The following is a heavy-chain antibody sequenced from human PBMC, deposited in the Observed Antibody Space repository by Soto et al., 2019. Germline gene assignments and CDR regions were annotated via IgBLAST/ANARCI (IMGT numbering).Heavy chain of an antibody. Sequence: GASVEVSCKASGYTLTSYAIHWVRQAPGQRLEWMGWINAGNGNTKYSQKFQGRVTITRDTSASTAYMELSSLRSEDTAVYYCARDLGGWPDYWGQGTLVTVSS. CDR2: INAGNGNT. D-gene: IGHD2-15*01. J-gene: IGHJ4*02. V-gene: IGHV1-3*01. CDR1: GYTLTSYA. CDR3: ARDLGGWPDY.